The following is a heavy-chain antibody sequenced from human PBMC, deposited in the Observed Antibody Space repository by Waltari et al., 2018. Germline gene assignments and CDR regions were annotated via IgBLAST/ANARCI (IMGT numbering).Heavy chain of an antibody. CDR3: ARRADPLFAAGGDYESPSHAFDI. V-gene: IGHV1-3*01. J-gene: IGHJ3*02. Sequence: QVQLVQSGAEVKKPGASVKVSCKASGYTFTSYAMHWVRQAPGQRLEWMGWINAGNGNTKYSQKFQGRVTITRDTSASTAYMELSSLRSEDTAVYYCARRADPLFAAGGDYESPSHAFDIWGQGTMVTVSS. CDR1: GYTFTSYA. D-gene: IGHD4-17*01. CDR2: INAGNGNT.